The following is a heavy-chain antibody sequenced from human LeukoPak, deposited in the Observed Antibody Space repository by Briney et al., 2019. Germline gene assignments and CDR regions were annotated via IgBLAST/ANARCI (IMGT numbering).Heavy chain of an antibody. CDR3: ACPQIMTTRYYYGMDV. V-gene: IGHV4-39*01. D-gene: IGHD4-17*01. CDR1: GGSISSSRYS. Sequence: PSETLSLTCTVSGGSISSSRYSWGWIRQPPGKGLEWIGSIYYSGSTYYNPSLKSRVTISVDTSKNQFSLKLSSVTAADTAVYYCACPQIMTTRYYYGMDVWGQGTTVTVSS. J-gene: IGHJ6*02. CDR2: IYYSGST.